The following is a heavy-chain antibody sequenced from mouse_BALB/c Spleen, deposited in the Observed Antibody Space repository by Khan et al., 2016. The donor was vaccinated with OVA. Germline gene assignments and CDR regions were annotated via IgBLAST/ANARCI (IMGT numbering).Heavy chain of an antibody. Sequence: EVQLQESGPGLVKPSQSLSLTCTVTGYSITSDYAWNWIRQFPGNKLEWMGYISSTGSTSYNPSLKSRISFTRDTSKHQFFLQLKSVTNEDTATYYCARSRYHSYGDALDCGGRGTSVTVAS. CDR3: ARSRYHSYGDALDC. CDR1: GYSITSDYA. D-gene: IGHD1-1*01. J-gene: IGHJ4*01. V-gene: IGHV3-2*02. CDR2: ISSTGST.